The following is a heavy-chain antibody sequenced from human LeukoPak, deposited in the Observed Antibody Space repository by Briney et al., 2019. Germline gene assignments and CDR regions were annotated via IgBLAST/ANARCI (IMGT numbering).Heavy chain of an antibody. V-gene: IGHV3-30*02. J-gene: IGHJ4*02. D-gene: IGHD5-18*01. Sequence: GGSLRLSCAASGLTFSSYGMHWVRQAPGKGLEWVAFIRYDGSNKYYADSVKGRFTISRDNSKNTLYLQMNSLRAEDTAVYYCAKDVRRGYSYGSSFDYWGQGTLVTVSS. CDR2: IRYDGSNK. CDR3: AKDVRRGYSYGSSFDY. CDR1: GLTFSSYG.